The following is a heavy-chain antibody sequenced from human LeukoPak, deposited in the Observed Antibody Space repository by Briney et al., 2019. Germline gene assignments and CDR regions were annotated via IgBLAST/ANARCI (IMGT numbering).Heavy chain of an antibody. CDR3: ARELAA. V-gene: IGHV3-33*01. CDR1: GFTFSNSV. CDR2: IWPDGSNK. D-gene: IGHD6-13*01. J-gene: IGHJ4*02. Sequence: PGGSLRLSCAASGFTFSNSVMHWVRQAPGKGLEWVAAIWPDGSNKYYANSVKGRFTISRDNSKNTLYLQMNSLRGDDTAIYYCARELAAWGQGTLVTVSS.